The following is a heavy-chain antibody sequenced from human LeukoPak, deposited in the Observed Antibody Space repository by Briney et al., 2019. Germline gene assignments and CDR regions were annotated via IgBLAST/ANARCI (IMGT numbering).Heavy chain of an antibody. Sequence: PSETLSLTCTVSGYSISSGYYWGWIRQPPGKGLEWIGSIYYSGSTYYNPSLKSRVTISVDTSKNQFSLKLSSVTAADTAVYYCARSIWFGELLDDYWGQGTLVTVSS. CDR1: GYSISSGYY. J-gene: IGHJ4*02. CDR2: IYYSGST. D-gene: IGHD3-10*01. V-gene: IGHV4-38-2*02. CDR3: ARSIWFGELLDDY.